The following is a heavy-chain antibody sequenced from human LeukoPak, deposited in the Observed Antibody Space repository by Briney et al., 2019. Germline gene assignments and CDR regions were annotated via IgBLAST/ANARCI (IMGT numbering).Heavy chain of an antibody. CDR3: ASRGIDTVTHDY. Sequence: SGGSLRLSCAASGFTFSSYSMNWVRQAPGKGLEWVSTISSSGSYISYEDSVKGRFTISRDNATNSLYLQMNSLKAQDTAVYYCASRGIDTVTHDYCGQGTLVTVSS. CDR1: GFTFSSYS. V-gene: IGHV3-21*01. CDR2: ISSSGSYI. J-gene: IGHJ4*02. D-gene: IGHD4-17*01.